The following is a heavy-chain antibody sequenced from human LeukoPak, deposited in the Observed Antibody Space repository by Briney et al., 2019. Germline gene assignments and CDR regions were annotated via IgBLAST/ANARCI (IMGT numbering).Heavy chain of an antibody. CDR2: ISGNGGST. J-gene: IGHJ4*02. V-gene: IGHV3-64*01. CDR1: GFTFSSSA. D-gene: IGHD6-13*01. CDR3: ARGSSSWYGYFDN. Sequence: SGGSLRLSCAASGFTFSSSAMHRVRQAPGKGLEFVSGISGNGGSTDYGNSVKGRFTISRDSSKKTLFLQMGSLRTEDMAVYYCARGSSSWYGYFDNWGQGTLVTVSS.